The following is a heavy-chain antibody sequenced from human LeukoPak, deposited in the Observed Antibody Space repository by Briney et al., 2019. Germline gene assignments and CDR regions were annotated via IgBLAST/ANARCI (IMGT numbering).Heavy chain of an antibody. CDR3: ATTMGTMVRGVIKSHWFDP. V-gene: IGHV1-24*01. CDR1: GYTLTELS. CDR2: FDPEDGET. D-gene: IGHD3-10*01. J-gene: IGHJ5*02. Sequence: ASVKVSCKVSGYTLTELSMHWVRQAPGKGLEWMGGFDPEDGETIYAQKFQGRVTMTEDTSTDTAYMELSGLRSEDTAVYYCATTMGTMVRGVIKSHWFDPWGQGTLVTVSS.